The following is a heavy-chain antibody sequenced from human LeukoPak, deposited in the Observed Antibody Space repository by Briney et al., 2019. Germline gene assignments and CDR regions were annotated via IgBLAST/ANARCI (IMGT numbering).Heavy chain of an antibody. Sequence: PGGSLRLSCGVSGFTFSHIGMNWARQAPGKGLEWVSYISTSGSTIYYAESLKGRFTVSRDNAKNSLYLQMNSLRVEDTGVYYCARDQLRIMAFGVVIPKPYYMDVWGKGTTVTVSS. CDR3: ARDQLRIMAFGVVIPKPYYMDV. CDR2: ISTSGSTI. V-gene: IGHV3-48*03. D-gene: IGHD3-3*01. CDR1: GFTFSHIG. J-gene: IGHJ6*03.